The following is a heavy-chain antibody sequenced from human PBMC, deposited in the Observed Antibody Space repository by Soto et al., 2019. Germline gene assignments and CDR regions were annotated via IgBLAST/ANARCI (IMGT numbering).Heavy chain of an antibody. V-gene: IGHV5-51*01. D-gene: IGHD3-9*01. CDR2: IYPGDSDT. Sequence: GESLKISCKGSGYSFTSYWIGWVRQMPGKGLEWMGIIYPGDSDTRYSPSFQGQVTISADKSISTAYLQWSSLKAPDTAMYYCARHKSTELRYFDWPPYFDYWGQGTLVTVSS. CDR3: ARHKSTELRYFDWPPYFDY. CDR1: GYSFTSYW. J-gene: IGHJ4*02.